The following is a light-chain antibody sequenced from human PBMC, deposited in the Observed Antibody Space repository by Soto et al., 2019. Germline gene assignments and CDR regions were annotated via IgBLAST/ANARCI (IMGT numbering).Light chain of an antibody. CDR2: GAS. CDR3: QRYGRSPPIT. V-gene: IGKV3-20*01. J-gene: IGKJ5*01. Sequence: EIGLTQSPGILSLSPGERATLSCRASQSVSSNFLAWYQQKPGQTPRLLIYGASSRATGIPDRFSGSGSGTDFTLTISRLEPEDFAVYYCQRYGRSPPITFGQGTRLEIK. CDR1: QSVSSNF.